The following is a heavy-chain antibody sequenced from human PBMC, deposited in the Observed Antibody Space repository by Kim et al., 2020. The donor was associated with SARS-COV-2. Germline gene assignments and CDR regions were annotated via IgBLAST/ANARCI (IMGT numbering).Heavy chain of an antibody. V-gene: IGHV3-9*01. D-gene: IGHD6-6*01. CDR3: AKDMGPIYSSSSPIDY. J-gene: IGHJ4*02. Sequence: SVMSRFTTSRDNAKNSLYLQMNSLRAEDTALYYCAKDMGPIYSSSSPIDYWGQGTLVTVSS.